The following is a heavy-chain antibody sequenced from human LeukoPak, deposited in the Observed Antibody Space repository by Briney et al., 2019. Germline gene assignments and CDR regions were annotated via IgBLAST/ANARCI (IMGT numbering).Heavy chain of an antibody. J-gene: IGHJ4*02. V-gene: IGHV3-23*01. Sequence: GGSLRLSCAASGFTFSSYAMSWVRQAPGKGLEWVSAISGSGGSTYYADSVKGRFTISRDNSKNTLYLQMNSLRAEDTAVYYCAKEGPITVIVVVITSYFDYWGQGTLVTVSS. CDR1: GFTFSSYA. D-gene: IGHD3-22*01. CDR2: ISGSGGST. CDR3: AKEGPITVIVVVITSYFDY.